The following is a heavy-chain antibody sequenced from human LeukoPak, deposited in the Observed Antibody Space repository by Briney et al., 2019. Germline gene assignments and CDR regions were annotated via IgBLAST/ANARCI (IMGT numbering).Heavy chain of an antibody. CDR2: ISSSSGTI. J-gene: IGHJ5*02. CDR1: GFTFSSYS. D-gene: IGHD6-6*01. Sequence: GGSLRLSCAASGFTFSSYSMNWVRQAPGKGLEWVSYISSSSGTIYYADSVKGRFTISRDNAKNSLYLQMNSLRAEDTAVYYCARHFSYSSSSSWFDPWGQGTLVTVSS. V-gene: IGHV3-48*01. CDR3: ARHFSYSSSSSWFDP.